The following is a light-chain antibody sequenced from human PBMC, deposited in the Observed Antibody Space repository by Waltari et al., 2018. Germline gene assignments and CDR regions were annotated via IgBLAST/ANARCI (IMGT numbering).Light chain of an antibody. J-gene: IGLJ2*01. V-gene: IGLV2-11*01. CDR1: SRDVGGYNY. Sequence: QSALTQPRSVSGSPGQSVTISCTGTSRDVGGYNYVSWYQQHPGKAPKLIIYDVSKRPSGVPDRFSGSKSGNTASLTISGLQAEDEADYYCCSYAGSYTFSFGGGTKLTVL. CDR3: CSYAGSYTFS. CDR2: DVS.